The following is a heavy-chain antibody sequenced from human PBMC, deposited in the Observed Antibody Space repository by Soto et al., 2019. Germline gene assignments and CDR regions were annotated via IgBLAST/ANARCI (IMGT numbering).Heavy chain of an antibody. J-gene: IGHJ3*02. D-gene: IGHD3-3*01. CDR1: GGSISSSSYY. CDR2: IYYSGST. V-gene: IGHV4-39*01. CDR3: ARQKRLRFLRQHDAFDI. Sequence: SETLSLTCTVSGGSISSSSYYWGWIRQPPGKGLEWIGSIYYSGSTYYNPSLKSRVTISVDTSKNQFSLKLSSVTAADTAVYYCARQKRLRFLRQHDAFDIWGQGTMVTVSS.